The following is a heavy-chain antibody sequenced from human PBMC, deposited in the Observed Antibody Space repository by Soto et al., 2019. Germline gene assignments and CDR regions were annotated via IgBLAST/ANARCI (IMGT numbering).Heavy chain of an antibody. D-gene: IGHD6-19*01. J-gene: IGHJ5*02. CDR3: GGVSVGS. CDR1: GFTFSSYG. V-gene: IGHV3-23*01. CDR2: ISESGDTT. Sequence: VGSLRLSCAASGFTFSSYGLNWVRQAPGKGLEWVSVISESGDTTYYADSVKGRFTISRDNSKNTLYLQMSSLRAEDTAVYYCGGVSVGSWGQGTLVTVSX.